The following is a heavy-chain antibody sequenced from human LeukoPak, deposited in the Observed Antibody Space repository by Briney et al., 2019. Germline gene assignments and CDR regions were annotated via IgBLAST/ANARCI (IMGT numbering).Heavy chain of an antibody. J-gene: IGHJ6*03. Sequence: GGSLRLSCAASGFTFSSYGMHWVRQAPGKGLEWASSISSSSSYIYYADSVKGRFTISRDNAKNSLYLQMNSLRAEDTAVYYCARDSYDFWSGYFKLTYYYYYMDVWGKGTTVTVSS. V-gene: IGHV3-21*01. D-gene: IGHD3-3*01. CDR3: ARDSYDFWSGYFKLTYYYYYMDV. CDR2: ISSSSSYI. CDR1: GFTFSSYG.